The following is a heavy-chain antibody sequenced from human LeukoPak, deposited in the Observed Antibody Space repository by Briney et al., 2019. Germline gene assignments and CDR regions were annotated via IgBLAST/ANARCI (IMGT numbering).Heavy chain of an antibody. Sequence: ASVKVSCKASGGTFSSYAISWVRQAPGQGLEWMGRIIPILGIANYAQKFQGRVTITADKSTSTAYMELSSLRSEDTAVYNCARDGVVVAATRTFWFDPWGQGTLVTVSS. CDR3: ARDGVVVAATRTFWFDP. D-gene: IGHD2-15*01. CDR2: IIPILGIA. J-gene: IGHJ5*02. V-gene: IGHV1-69*04. CDR1: GGTFSSYA.